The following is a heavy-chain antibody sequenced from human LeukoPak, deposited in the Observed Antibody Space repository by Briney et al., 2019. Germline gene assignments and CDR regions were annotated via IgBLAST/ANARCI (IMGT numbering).Heavy chain of an antibody. CDR2: IYTSGST. Sequence: PSETLSLTRTVSGGSISSYYWSWIRQPAGKGLEWIGRIYTSGSTNYNPSLKSRVTMSVDTSKNQFSLKLSSVTAADTAVYYCARALIRTYSSSWSLADYWGQGTLVTVSS. J-gene: IGHJ4*02. CDR3: ARALIRTYSSSWSLADY. V-gene: IGHV4-4*07. CDR1: GGSISSYY. D-gene: IGHD6-13*01.